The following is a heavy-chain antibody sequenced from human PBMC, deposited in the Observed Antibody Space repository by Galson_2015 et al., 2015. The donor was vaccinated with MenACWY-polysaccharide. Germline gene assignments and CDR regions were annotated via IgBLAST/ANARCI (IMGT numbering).Heavy chain of an antibody. CDR2: MNTNSGNT. D-gene: IGHD2-2*01. CDR1: GYTFTSYD. CDR3: AREGVVVVPAAIHYYYYMAA. V-gene: IGHV1-8*01. Sequence: SVKVSCKASGYTFTSYDINWVRQAPGQGLEWMGWMNTNSGNTGYAQKFKGRVTMTRNTSISTAYMELSSLRSEDTAVYYCAREGVVVVPAAIHYYYYMAAWAKGPT. J-gene: IGHJ6*03.